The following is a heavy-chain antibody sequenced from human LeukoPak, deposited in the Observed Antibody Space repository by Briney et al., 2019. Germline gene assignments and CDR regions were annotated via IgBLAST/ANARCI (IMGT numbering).Heavy chain of an antibody. CDR2: VYDDGRT. D-gene: IGHD6-13*01. V-gene: IGHV3-53*01. CDR3: AKATQSAAGYFQH. J-gene: IGHJ1*01. CDR1: GFTVSSSY. Sequence: GSLRLSCAASGFTVSSSYMNWVRQAPGRGLEWVSLVYDDGRTFYADSVKGRFTISRDTSRNALYLQVNSLKAEDTAVYYCAKATQSAAGYFQHWGQGTLVTVSS.